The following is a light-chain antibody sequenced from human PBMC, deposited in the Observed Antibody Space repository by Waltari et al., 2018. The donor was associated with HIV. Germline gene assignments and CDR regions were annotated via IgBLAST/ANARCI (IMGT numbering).Light chain of an antibody. CDR1: DSTNGRNF. CDR2: RIH. CDR3: ASWDDGLEGHV. V-gene: IGLV1-47*01. J-gene: IGLJ1*01. Sequence: TQPPSASDVPGQSPTIPSSGNDSTNGRNFVFWYQQFPGRAPKLLIYRIHHRPSGVDYRFSGSRSGTSASLVIGALRAEDEADYYCASWDDGLEGHVFGGGTTVSVL.